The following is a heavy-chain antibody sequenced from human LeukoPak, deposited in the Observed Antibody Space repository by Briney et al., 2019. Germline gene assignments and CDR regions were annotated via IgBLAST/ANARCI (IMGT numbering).Heavy chain of an antibody. CDR3: AYSYGYDKINFDY. Sequence: SETLSLTCTVSGGSISSGDYYWSWIRQPPGKGLERIGYIYYSGSTYYNPSLKSRVTISVDTSRNQFSLKLSSVTAADTAVYYCAYSYGYDKINFDYWGQGTLVTVSS. CDR1: GGSISSGDYY. CDR2: IYYSGST. J-gene: IGHJ4*02. V-gene: IGHV4-30-4*08. D-gene: IGHD5-18*01.